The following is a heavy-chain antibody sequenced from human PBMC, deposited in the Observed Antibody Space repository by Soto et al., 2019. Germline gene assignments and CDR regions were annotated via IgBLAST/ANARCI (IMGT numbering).Heavy chain of an antibody. V-gene: IGHV3-21*01. J-gene: IGHJ5*02. CDR3: TRDASRDSSARGWFDP. D-gene: IGHD6-13*01. CDR2: ISSNSAYI. Sequence: GGSLRLSCAASGFTFRSFTMNWVRQAPGKGLEWVSTISSNSAYIYYTDALRGRFTISRDNAKNSLHLQMNSLRAEDTAVYHCTRDASRDSSARGWFDPWGPGTLVTVSS. CDR1: GFTFRSFT.